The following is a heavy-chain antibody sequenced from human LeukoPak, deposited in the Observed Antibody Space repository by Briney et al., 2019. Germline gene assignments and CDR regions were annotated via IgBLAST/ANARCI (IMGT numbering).Heavy chain of an antibody. CDR2: ISYDGSNK. J-gene: IGHJ4*02. V-gene: IGHV3-30-3*01. Sequence: GGSLRLSCAASGFTFSSYAMHWVRQAPGKGLEWVAVISYDGSNKYYADSVKGRFTISRDNSKNTLYLQMNSLRAEDTAVYYCAKDRPENWGYYFDYWGQGTLVTVSS. CDR1: GFTFSSYA. D-gene: IGHD7-27*01. CDR3: AKDRPENWGYYFDY.